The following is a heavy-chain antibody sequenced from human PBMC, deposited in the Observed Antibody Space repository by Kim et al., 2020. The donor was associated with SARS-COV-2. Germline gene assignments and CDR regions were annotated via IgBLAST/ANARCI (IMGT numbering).Heavy chain of an antibody. D-gene: IGHD2-21*02. Sequence: SLRLSCAASGFTFDDYAMHWVRQAPGKGLEWVSGISWNSVRIGYADSVKGRFTISRDNAKNSLYLLMNSLRAEDTALYCCAKAGTSILVVTALAYWG. CDR1: GFTFDDYA. J-gene: IGHJ4*01. V-gene: IGHV3-9*01. CDR2: ISWNSVRI. CDR3: AKAGTSILVVTALAY.